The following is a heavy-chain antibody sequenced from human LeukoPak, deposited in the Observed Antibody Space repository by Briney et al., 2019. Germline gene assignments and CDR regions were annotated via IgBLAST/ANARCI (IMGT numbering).Heavy chain of an antibody. CDR3: ARGDYMDV. CDR1: GDSISSGSYY. V-gene: IGHV4-61*02. CDR2: VYASGTT. Sequence: SETLSLTCTVSGDSISSGSYYWSWIRQPAGRGLEWIGRVYASGTTTYNPSLKSRVAISLDTSKNQFSLKLSSVTAADSAVFYCARGDYMDVWGKGTTVTVSS. J-gene: IGHJ6*03. D-gene: IGHD5-24*01.